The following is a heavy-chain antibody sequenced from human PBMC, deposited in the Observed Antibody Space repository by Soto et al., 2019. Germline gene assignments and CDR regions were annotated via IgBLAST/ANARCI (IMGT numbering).Heavy chain of an antibody. V-gene: IGHV3-9*01. Sequence: GGSLILSCAASGFTFDDYSMHWVRQAPGKGLEWVSGISWNSGSIGYADSVKGRFTISRDNAKNSLYLQMNSLRAEDTALYYCAKATMKLRYFDWIYFDYWGQGTLVTVSS. CDR1: GFTFDDYS. J-gene: IGHJ4*02. CDR3: AKATMKLRYFDWIYFDY. D-gene: IGHD3-9*01. CDR2: ISWNSGSI.